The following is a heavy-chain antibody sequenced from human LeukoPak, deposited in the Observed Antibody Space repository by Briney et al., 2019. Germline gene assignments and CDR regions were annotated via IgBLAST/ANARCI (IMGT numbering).Heavy chain of an antibody. Sequence: GGSLRLSCAASGFTFSSYSMNWVRQAPGKGLEWVSSISSSSSYIYYADSVKGRFTISRDNAKNTLYLQMNNLRAEDTAIYYCATDYYVSGSYYRLFYWGQGTLVTVSS. J-gene: IGHJ4*02. CDR1: GFTFSSYS. V-gene: IGHV3-21*01. D-gene: IGHD3-10*01. CDR3: ATDYYVSGSYYRLFY. CDR2: ISSSSSYI.